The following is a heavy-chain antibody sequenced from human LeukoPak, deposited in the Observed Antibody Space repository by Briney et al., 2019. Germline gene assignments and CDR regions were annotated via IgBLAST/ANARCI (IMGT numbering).Heavy chain of an antibody. CDR2: ISSSSSYI. V-gene: IGHV3-21*01. J-gene: IGHJ4*02. CDR3: ARPYSSGWYGFDY. D-gene: IGHD6-19*01. CDR1: GFTFSSYS. Sequence: GGSLRLSCAASGFTFSSYSMNWVRQAPGKGLEWVSSISSSSSYIYYADSVKGRFTISRDNAKNSLYLQMNSLRAEDTAVYYCARPYSSGWYGFDYWGQGTLVTVSS.